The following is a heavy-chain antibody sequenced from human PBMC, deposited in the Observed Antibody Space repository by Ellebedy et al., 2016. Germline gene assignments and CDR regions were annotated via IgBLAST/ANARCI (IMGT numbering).Heavy chain of an antibody. V-gene: IGHV3-11*03. J-gene: IGHJ4*02. CDR3: ASSVLLLGATGIFDA. Sequence: GGSLRLXXTASGFTFSEHFMTWLRQAPGKGLEWVSDLSHVSTYIRYADSVKGRFTISRDNAKNSLYLQMTSLRAEDTAVYYCASSVLLLGATGIFDAWGQGTLVTVSS. CDR2: LSHVSTYI. CDR1: GFTFSEHF. D-gene: IGHD1-26*01.